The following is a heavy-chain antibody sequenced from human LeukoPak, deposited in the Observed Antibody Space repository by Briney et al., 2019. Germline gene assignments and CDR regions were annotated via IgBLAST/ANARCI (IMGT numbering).Heavy chain of an antibody. CDR1: GFTFSSYW. CDR2: IKQDGSEK. CDR3: EADDSSHDY. V-gene: IGHV3-7*01. Sequence: GGSLRLSCAASGFTFSSYWMSRVRQAPGKGLEWVANIKQDGSEKYYVDSVKGRFTISRDNAKNSLYLQMNSLRAEDTAVYYCEADDSSHDYWGQGTLVTVSS. J-gene: IGHJ4*02. D-gene: IGHD3-22*01.